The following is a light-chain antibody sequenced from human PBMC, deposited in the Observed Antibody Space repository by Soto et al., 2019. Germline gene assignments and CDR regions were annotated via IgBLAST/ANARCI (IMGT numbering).Light chain of an antibody. CDR1: LGISSW. CDR3: QQYENLPT. V-gene: IGKV1-33*01. CDR2: DAS. J-gene: IGKJ5*01. Sequence: DIQMTQSPSSVSVSVGDSITITCRASLGISSWLAWYQKKPGRAPKLLIYDASNLEAGVPSRSRGSGSGTDFTFTISRLQPEDIATYYCQQYENLPTFGQGTRLEIK.